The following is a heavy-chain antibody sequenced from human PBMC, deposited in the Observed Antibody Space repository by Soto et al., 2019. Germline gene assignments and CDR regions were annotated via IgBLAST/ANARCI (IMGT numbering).Heavy chain of an antibody. CDR2: INHSGST. D-gene: IGHD4-17*01. V-gene: IGHV4-34*01. CDR1: GGACSGYY. J-gene: IGHJ5*02. Sequence: SYSLSLTCAVYGGACSGYYWSWIRQPPGKGLEWIGEINHSGSTNYNPSLKSRVTISVDTSKNQFSLKLSSVTAADTAVYYCARNDYGVRWFDPWGQGTLVTVSS. CDR3: ARNDYGVRWFDP.